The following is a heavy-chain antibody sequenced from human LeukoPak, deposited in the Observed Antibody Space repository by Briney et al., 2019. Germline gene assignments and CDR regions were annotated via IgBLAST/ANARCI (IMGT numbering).Heavy chain of an antibody. D-gene: IGHD3-22*01. J-gene: IGHJ6*03. CDR2: SYYSGST. CDR1: GGSISSYY. CDR3: ARGGDSSGHYYYYYYYMDV. V-gene: IGHV4-59*01. Sequence: SETLSLTCTVPGGSISSYYWSWIRQPAGKGLEWSGYSYYSGSTNYNPSLKSRVTISVDTSKNQFSLKLSSVTAADTAVYYCARGGDSSGHYYYYYYYMDVWGKGTTVTISS.